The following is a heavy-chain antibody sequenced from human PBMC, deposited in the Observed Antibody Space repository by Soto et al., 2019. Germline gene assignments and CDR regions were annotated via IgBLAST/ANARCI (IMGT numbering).Heavy chain of an antibody. Sequence: GGSLRLSWVGSGFTFSNYSINWVRQAPGKGLEWVSSISSRSDIYYADSVKGRFTISRDNAKNSVSLQMNSLRAEDTAVYYCAREYTAWPLAYGLDVWGQGTTVTVSS. J-gene: IGHJ6*02. V-gene: IGHV3-21*01. CDR1: GFTFSNYS. CDR3: AREYTAWPLAYGLDV. CDR2: ISSRSDI. D-gene: IGHD2-2*02.